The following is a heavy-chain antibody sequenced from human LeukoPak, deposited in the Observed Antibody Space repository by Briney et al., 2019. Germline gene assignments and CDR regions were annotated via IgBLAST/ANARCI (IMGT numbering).Heavy chain of an antibody. Sequence: PGGSLRLSCAASGFTFSSYAMSWVRQAPGKGLEWVSAISGSGGSTYYADSVKGRFTISRDNSKNTLYLQMNGLRAEDTAVYYCAAVPAAMPVDWFDSWGQGTLVTVSS. V-gene: IGHV3-23*01. D-gene: IGHD2-2*01. J-gene: IGHJ5*01. CDR2: ISGSGGST. CDR1: GFTFSSYA. CDR3: AAVPAAMPVDWFDS.